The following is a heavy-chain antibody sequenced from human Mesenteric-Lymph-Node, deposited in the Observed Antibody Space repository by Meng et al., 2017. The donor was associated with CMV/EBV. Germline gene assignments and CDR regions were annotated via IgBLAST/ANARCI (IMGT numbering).Heavy chain of an antibody. Sequence: SETLSLTCTVSGGSISSGGYYWSWIRQHPGKGLEWIGYIYYSGSTYYNPSLKSRVTISVDTSKNQFSLKLSSVTAADTAVYYCANYDSSSHYFDYWGQGTLVTVSS. CDR2: IYYSGST. CDR1: GGSISSGGYY. CDR3: ANYDSSSHYFDY. J-gene: IGHJ4*02. D-gene: IGHD3-22*01. V-gene: IGHV4-31*03.